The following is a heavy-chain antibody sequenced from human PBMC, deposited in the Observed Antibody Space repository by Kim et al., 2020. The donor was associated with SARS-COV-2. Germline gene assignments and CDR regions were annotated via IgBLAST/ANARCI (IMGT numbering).Heavy chain of an antibody. CDR3: ARVMQETYFYGSGSLFY. J-gene: IGHJ4*02. Sequence: ASVKVSCKTSGYSFTNYCINWVRQAPRQGLEWMGWISVYNGNTDYAQKVKGRVTMTTDTSTATAYMERRSLRSDDTAVYYCARVMQETYFYGSGSLFYWGQGTLVTVPT. V-gene: IGHV1-18*04. CDR2: ISVYNGNT. D-gene: IGHD3-10*01. CDR1: GYSFTNYC.